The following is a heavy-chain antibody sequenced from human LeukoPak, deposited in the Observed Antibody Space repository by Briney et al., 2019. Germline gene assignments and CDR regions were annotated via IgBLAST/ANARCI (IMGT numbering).Heavy chain of an antibody. CDR3: AKDKEYSSSFFDY. V-gene: IGHV3-9*01. Sequence: GGSLRLSCAASGFTFTTYWMHWVRQAPGKGLEWVSGISWNSGSIGYADSVKGRFTISRDNAKNSLYLQMNSLRAEDTALYYCAKDKEYSSSFFDYWGQGTLVTVSS. D-gene: IGHD6-6*01. CDR2: ISWNSGSI. CDR1: GFTFTTYW. J-gene: IGHJ4*02.